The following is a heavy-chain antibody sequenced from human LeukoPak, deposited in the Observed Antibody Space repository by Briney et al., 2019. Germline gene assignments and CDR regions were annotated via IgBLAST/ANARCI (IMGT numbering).Heavy chain of an antibody. CDR2: LSGSGTTI. D-gene: IGHD5-24*01. CDR3: ARVESRWIQLGGSFDY. J-gene: IGHJ4*02. CDR1: GFTFSDYY. Sequence: SGGSLRLSCAVSGFTFSDYYMSWTRQVPGKGLEWVSYLSGSGTTIYYADSVKGRFTISRDNAKNSLYLQMNSLRAEDTAVYYCARVESRWIQLGGSFDYWGQGTLVTVSS. V-gene: IGHV3-11*04.